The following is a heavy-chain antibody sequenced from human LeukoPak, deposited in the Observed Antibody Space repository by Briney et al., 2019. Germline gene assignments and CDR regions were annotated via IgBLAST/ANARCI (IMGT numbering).Heavy chain of an antibody. CDR1: GGTFSSYA. CDR2: IIPILGIA. CDR3: ARDVLAACGKSDFDY. V-gene: IGHV1-69*04. J-gene: IGHJ4*02. Sequence: SVKVSCKASGGTFSSYAISWVRQAPGQGLEWMGRIIPILGIANYAQKFQGRVMLTEDKSTGTAYIELSSLRSEDTAVYYCARDVLAACGKSDFDYWGQGTLVTVSS. D-gene: IGHD4-23*01.